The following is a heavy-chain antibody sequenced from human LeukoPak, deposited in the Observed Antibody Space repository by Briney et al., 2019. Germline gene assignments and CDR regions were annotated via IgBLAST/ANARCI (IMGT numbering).Heavy chain of an antibody. CDR3: ARDRRDMVRGINIVRQYHYYYYMDV. CDR2: IYTSGST. V-gene: IGHV4-61*02. CDR1: GGSISSNSYY. D-gene: IGHD3-10*01. J-gene: IGHJ6*03. Sequence: SETLSLTCTVSGGSISSNSYYWSWIRQPAGKGLEWIGRIYTSGSTNYNPSLKSRVTISVDTSKNQFSLKLSSVTAADTAVYYCARDRRDMVRGINIVRQYHYYYYMDVRGKGTTVTVSS.